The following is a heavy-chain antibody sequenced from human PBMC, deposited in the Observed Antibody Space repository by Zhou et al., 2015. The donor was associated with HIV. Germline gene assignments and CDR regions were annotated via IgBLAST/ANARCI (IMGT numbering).Heavy chain of an antibody. CDR1: GYTFTGYY. V-gene: IGHV1-2*02. J-gene: IGHJ6*02. CDR3: ARGPDIVVVPAARGDYYYGMDV. Sequence: QVQLVQSGAEVKKPGASVKVSCKASGYTFTGYYMHWVRQAPGQGLEWMGWINPNSGGTNYAQKFQGRVTMTRDTSISTAYMELSRLRSDDTAVYYCARGPDIVVVPAARGDYYYGMDVWGQGTTVTVSS. D-gene: IGHD2-2*01. CDR2: INPNSGGT.